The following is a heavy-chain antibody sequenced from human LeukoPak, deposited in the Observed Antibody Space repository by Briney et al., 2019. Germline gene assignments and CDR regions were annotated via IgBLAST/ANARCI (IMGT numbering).Heavy chain of an antibody. D-gene: IGHD3-10*01. CDR3: ARPLSRGLLYYLDY. V-gene: IGHV1-58*01. CDR2: IVVGSGNT. Sequence: GASVKVSCKASGFTFTSSAEQWVRQARGQRLEWIGWIVVGSGNTNYAQKFQERVTITRDMSISTAYMELSRLRSDDTAVYYCARPLSRGLLYYLDYWGQGTLVSVSS. J-gene: IGHJ4*02. CDR1: GFTFTSSA.